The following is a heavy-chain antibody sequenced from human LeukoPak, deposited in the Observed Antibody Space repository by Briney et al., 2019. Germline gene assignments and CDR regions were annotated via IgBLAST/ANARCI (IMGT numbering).Heavy chain of an antibody. CDR1: GGSISSSSYY. J-gene: IGHJ3*02. V-gene: IGHV4-61*02. Sequence: PSETLSLTCTVSGGSISSSSYYWSWIRQPAGRGLEWIGRIYTSGSTNYNPSLKSRVTMSVDTSKNQFSLKLSSVTAADTAVYYCARVSYDSSGYYYSYAFDIWGQGTMVTVSS. D-gene: IGHD3-22*01. CDR3: ARVSYDSSGYYYSYAFDI. CDR2: IYTSGST.